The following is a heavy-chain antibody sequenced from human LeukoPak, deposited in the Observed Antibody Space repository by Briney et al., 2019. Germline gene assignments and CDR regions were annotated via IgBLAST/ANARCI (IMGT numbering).Heavy chain of an antibody. V-gene: IGHV3-21*01. CDR3: ARKGSGWTGWFCL. J-gene: IGHJ5*02. CDR2: ISSIGAYT. CDR1: VFTFSSYN. D-gene: IGHD6-19*01. Sequence: GGSLRPSCVASVFTFSSYNIHWVRQAPGKGVEWVSSISSIGAYTYYAYSVKGRLTICRDNGGNSLYLQMTSLRVEDTGVYDCARKGSGWTGWFCLWGQGTLVTVSS.